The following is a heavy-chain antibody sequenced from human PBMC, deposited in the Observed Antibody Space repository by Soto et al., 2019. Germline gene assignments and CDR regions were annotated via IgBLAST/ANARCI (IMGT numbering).Heavy chain of an antibody. CDR3: AKRVSAARDAYDI. D-gene: IGHD2-15*01. CDR1: GFTFSSYA. Sequence: GGSLRLSCAASGFTFSSYAMSWVRQAPGKGLEWVSATSGSGGSTYYADSVKGRFTISRDNSKNTLYLQMNSLRAEDTAVYYCAKRVSAARDAYDIWGQGTMVTVSS. CDR2: TSGSGGST. J-gene: IGHJ3*02. V-gene: IGHV3-23*01.